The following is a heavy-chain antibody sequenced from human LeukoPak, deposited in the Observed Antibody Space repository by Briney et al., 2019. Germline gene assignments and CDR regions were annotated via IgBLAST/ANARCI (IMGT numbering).Heavy chain of an antibody. CDR3: AKDRWIPFDY. CDR1: EFTFSSYD. J-gene: IGHJ4*02. V-gene: IGHV3-30*18. CDR2: ISYNESNT. Sequence: AGGSLRLSCAASEFTFSSYDMHWVRQAPGKGLEWVALISYNESNTYYADSVKGRFTISRDNSKNTLYLQMNTLRVEDTAVYYCAKDRWIPFDYWGQGTLVTVSS. D-gene: IGHD2-2*03.